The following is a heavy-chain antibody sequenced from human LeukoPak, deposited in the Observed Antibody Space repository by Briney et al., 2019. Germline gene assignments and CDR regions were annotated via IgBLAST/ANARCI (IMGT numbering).Heavy chain of an antibody. Sequence: GGSLRLSCAASGFTFSSYNMNWVRQAPGKGLEWVSSISSGSSYIYYADAVKGRFTISRDNAKNSLYLQMNSLRAEDTAVYYCAKDRDSAMVPAIIDYWGQGTLVTVSS. J-gene: IGHJ4*02. CDR2: ISSGSSYI. V-gene: IGHV3-21*01. CDR1: GFTFSSYN. D-gene: IGHD5-18*01. CDR3: AKDRDSAMVPAIIDY.